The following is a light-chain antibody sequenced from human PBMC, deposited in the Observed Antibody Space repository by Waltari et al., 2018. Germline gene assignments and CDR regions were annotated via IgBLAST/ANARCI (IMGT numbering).Light chain of an antibody. CDR3: QQLNSYPIT. V-gene: IGKV1-9*01. CDR1: QDISSH. J-gene: IGKJ5*01. Sequence: DIQLTQSPSFLSASVGDRVTITCRASQDISSHLAWYQKNPGKAPKLLVYGASTLGSGVPSGFSGGGSGTEFTLTISSRQPEDFATYYCQQLNSYPITFGQGTRLEIK. CDR2: GAS.